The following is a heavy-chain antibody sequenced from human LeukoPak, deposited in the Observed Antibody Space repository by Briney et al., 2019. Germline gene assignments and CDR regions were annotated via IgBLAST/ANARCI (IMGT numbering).Heavy chain of an antibody. CDR3: AKEASRGSSFAYTPIEKPYYLDY. J-gene: IGHJ4*02. V-gene: IGHV3-30*02. CDR2: IRYHGSNK. Sequence: PGGSLRLSCAASGFTFSNYGMHRVRQAPGKGLEWVAFIRYHGSNKYYADSVKGRFTISRDNSKNTLFLQMSSLRPEDTAVYYCAKEASRGSSFAYTPIEKPYYLDYWGQGTLVTVSS. CDR1: GFTFSNYG. D-gene: IGHD5-18*01.